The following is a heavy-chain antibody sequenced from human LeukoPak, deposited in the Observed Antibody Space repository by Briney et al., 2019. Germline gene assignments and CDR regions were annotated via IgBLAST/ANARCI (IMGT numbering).Heavy chain of an antibody. CDR3: ARDADLGTTITGAFDI. CDR2: IKQDGSEK. D-gene: IGHD5-24*01. CDR1: GFTFNSYW. Sequence: GGSLRLSCAASGFTFNSYWMSWVRQAPGKGLEWVANIKQDGSEKFHVDSVKGRFTVSRDNAKNLLYLQMNSLRAEDTAVYYCARDADLGTTITGAFDIWGQGTMATVSA. V-gene: IGHV3-7*01. J-gene: IGHJ3*02.